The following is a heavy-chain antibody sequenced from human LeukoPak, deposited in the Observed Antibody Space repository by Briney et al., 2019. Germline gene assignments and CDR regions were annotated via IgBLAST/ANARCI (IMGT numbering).Heavy chain of an antibody. D-gene: IGHD3/OR15-3a*01. J-gene: IGHJ4*02. Sequence: PSETLPLPYTVSGGSISSYYWSWIRQIPGKGLEWIGHIYYTGSAHYNPSLESRVTISVDTSKNQVSLKLNSVTAADTAVYYCARHQGDTLMFLSNWGQGTLVTVSS. CDR2: IYYTGSA. CDR3: ARHQGDTLMFLSN. CDR1: GGSISSYY. V-gene: IGHV4-59*08.